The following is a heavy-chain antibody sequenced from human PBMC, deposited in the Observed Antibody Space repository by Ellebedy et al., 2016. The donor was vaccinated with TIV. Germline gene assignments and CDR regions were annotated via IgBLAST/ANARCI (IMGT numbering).Heavy chain of an antibody. V-gene: IGHV1-3*01. CDR1: GYTFSSYA. J-gene: IGHJ5*02. CDR2: FNAANGNR. Sequence: AASVKVSCKASGYTFSSYAMQWVRQAPGQRLERMGWFNAANGNRKYSQKFQGRVTITRDTSASTAYMELSSLRSEDTAVNYCASLSRFYESSGYNWFNPWGQGILVTVSS. CDR3: ASLSRFYESSGYNWFNP. D-gene: IGHD3-22*01.